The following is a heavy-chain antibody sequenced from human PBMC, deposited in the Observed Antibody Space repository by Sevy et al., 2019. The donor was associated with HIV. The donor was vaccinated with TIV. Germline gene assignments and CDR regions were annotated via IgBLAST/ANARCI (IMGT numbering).Heavy chain of an antibody. CDR3: VRGKEGSSSGRDSFDY. CDR2: IRSGTNVI. V-gene: IGHV3-48*02. Sequence: GGSLRLSCAASGFTFSNYSMNWVRQAPGKGLEWVSYIRSGTNVIYYADSVKGRFTISRENAKNSLFLQINGLRDEDAAVYYCVRGKEGSSSGRDSFDYWGQGTLVTVSS. CDR1: GFTFSNYS. J-gene: IGHJ4*02. D-gene: IGHD6-6*01.